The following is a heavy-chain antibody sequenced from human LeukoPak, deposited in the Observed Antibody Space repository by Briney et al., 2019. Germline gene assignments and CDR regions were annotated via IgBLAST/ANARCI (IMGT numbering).Heavy chain of an antibody. D-gene: IGHD3-10*01. Sequence: MASETLSLTCTVSGYSISSGYYWGWIRQPPGKGLEWIGRIFTSGSTNYNPSLKSRVTMSLDTSKNQFSLKLSSVTAADTAVYYCARGGNYYGSGSYYNVIDWFDPWGQGTLVTVSS. CDR1: GYSISSGYY. CDR2: IFTSGST. V-gene: IGHV4-38-2*02. CDR3: ARGGNYYGSGSYYNVIDWFDP. J-gene: IGHJ5*02.